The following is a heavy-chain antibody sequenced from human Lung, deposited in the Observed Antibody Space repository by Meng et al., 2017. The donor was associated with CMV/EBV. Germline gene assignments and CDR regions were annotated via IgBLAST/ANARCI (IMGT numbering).Heavy chain of an antibody. D-gene: IGHD6-13*01. CDR3: ARGVGRSWYSPGWFDP. CDR2: INPSGGST. CDR1: GYTFTSYY. J-gene: IGHJ5*02. Sequence: ASVKVSCKASGYTFTSYYMHWVRQAPGQGLEWMGIINPSGGSTSYAQKFQGRVTMTRDTSTSTVYMELSSLRSEDTAVYYCARGVGRSWYSPGWFDPWGQGXLVTVSS. V-gene: IGHV1-46*01.